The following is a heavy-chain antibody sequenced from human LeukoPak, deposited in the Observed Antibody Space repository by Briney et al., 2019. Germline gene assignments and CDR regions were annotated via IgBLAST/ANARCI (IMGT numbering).Heavy chain of an antibody. V-gene: IGHV4-39*01. Sequence: SETLSLTCTVSGGSISSSSYYWGWIRQSPGKGLEWIGNIYYTGSTYYNPSLKSRVTISVDTSKNQFSLKLSSVTAADTAVYYCARHEGTGWSYYWGQGTLVTVSS. CDR3: ARHEGTGWSYY. CDR1: GGSISSSSYY. J-gene: IGHJ4*02. D-gene: IGHD6-19*01. CDR2: IYYTGST.